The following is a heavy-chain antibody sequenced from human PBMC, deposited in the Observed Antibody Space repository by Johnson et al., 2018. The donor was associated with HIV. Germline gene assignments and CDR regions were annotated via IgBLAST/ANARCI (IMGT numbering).Heavy chain of an antibody. CDR2: LTRSGPVV. V-gene: IGHV3-11*01. CDR1: DYY. CDR3: ARSNRYGTMMATIRPFDI. Sequence: DYYMSSIRHAPGQGLASVSYLTRSGPVVYYAYSVKGRFTISRANAKNSLNLQMNSMRAEDTALYYCARSNRYGTMMATIRPFDIWGQGTMVTVSS. D-gene: IGHD5-12*01. J-gene: IGHJ3*02.